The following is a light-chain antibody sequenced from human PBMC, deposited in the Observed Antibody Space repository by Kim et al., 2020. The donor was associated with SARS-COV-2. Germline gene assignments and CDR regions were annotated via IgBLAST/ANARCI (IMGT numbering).Light chain of an antibody. J-gene: IGKJ1*01. CDR1: IYVSSSF. Sequence: SPEETSTRSCTASIYVSSSFLTWHQHTPCQAPRLLIYGASNRAPGVPDRFTGSGSGTDFSLTINRVEPEDFAVYYCQQYGNSPWTFGQGTKVDIK. V-gene: IGKV3-20*01. CDR2: GAS. CDR3: QQYGNSPWT.